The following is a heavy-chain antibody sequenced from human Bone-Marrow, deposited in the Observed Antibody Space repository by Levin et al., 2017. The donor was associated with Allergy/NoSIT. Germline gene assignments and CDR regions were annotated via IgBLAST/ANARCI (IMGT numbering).Heavy chain of an antibody. Sequence: GGSLRLSCAASGFTFSSYNMNWVRQAPGKGLEWVSSITSSSSYIYYADSMKGRFTISRDNAKNSLYLQMNSLRAEDTAVYYCARDAGGGRADDYDGMDGWGQGTTVTVSS. CDR3: ARDAGGGRADDYDGMDG. J-gene: IGHJ6*02. CDR2: ITSSSSYI. D-gene: IGHD3-10*01. V-gene: IGHV3-21*01. CDR1: GFTFSSYN.